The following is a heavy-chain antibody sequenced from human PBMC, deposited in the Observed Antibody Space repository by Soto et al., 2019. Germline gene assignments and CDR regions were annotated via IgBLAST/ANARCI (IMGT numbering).Heavy chain of an antibody. D-gene: IGHD3-9*01. Sequence: EVQLLESGGGLVQPGGSLRLSCAASGFTFSSSAMSWVRQAPGKGLEWVSTITGGSDYISYADSVKGRFTISRDNSKITLYLQMSCLRAEDTAIYYCARRMTAHFELWGQGTLLTVSS. J-gene: IGHJ4*02. CDR1: GFTFSSSA. CDR3: ARRMTAHFEL. V-gene: IGHV3-23*01. CDR2: ITGGSDYI.